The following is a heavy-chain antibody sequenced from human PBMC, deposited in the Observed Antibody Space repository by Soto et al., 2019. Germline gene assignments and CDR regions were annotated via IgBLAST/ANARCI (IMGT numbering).Heavy chain of an antibody. CDR3: AKGSSGLRFLEWLSPHDY. Sequence: EVQLLESGGGLVQPGGSLRLSCAASGFTFSSYAMSWVRQAPGKGLEWVSAISRIGSSTYYADSVKGRFTISRDNSKNTLYLQMNSLRAEDTAVSFCAKGSSGLRFLEWLSPHDYWGQGTLVTVSS. D-gene: IGHD3-3*01. CDR2: ISRIGSST. J-gene: IGHJ4*02. CDR1: GFTFSSYA. V-gene: IGHV3-23*01.